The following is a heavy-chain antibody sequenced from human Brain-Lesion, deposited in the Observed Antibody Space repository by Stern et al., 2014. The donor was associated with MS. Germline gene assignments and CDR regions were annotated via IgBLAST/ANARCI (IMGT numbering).Heavy chain of an antibody. V-gene: IGHV4-39*01. J-gene: IGHJ5*02. CDR2: IYYSGNT. Sequence: VQLVESGPGLVKPSETLSLTCTVAGGSVSSTSYAWAWIRQPPGKGLEWIGAIYYSGNTYYSPSLKSRLTLSLYTSKHQFSLQRRSVTAADTAVYYCAGEEDIRYCSGGSCTGNWFDPWGQGTLVTVSS. CDR1: GGSVSSTSYA. CDR3: AGEEDIRYCSGGSCTGNWFDP. D-gene: IGHD2-15*01.